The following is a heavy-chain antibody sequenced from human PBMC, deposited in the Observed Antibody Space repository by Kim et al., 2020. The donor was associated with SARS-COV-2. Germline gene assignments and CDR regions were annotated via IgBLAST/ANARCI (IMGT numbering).Heavy chain of an antibody. Sequence: GGSLRLSCSASGFTFSSYAMHWVRQAPGKGLEYVSAISSNGGSTYYAGSVKGRFTISRDNSKNTLYLQMSSLRAEDTAVYYCVKDRGIQLWLHAFDIWGQGTMVTVSS. V-gene: IGHV3-64D*06. CDR1: GFTFSSYA. CDR2: ISSNGGST. D-gene: IGHD5-18*01. CDR3: VKDRGIQLWLHAFDI. J-gene: IGHJ3*02.